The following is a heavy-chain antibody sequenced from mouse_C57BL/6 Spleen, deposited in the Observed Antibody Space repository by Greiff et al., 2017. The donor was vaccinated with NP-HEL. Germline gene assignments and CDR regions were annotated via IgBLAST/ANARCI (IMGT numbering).Heavy chain of an antibody. CDR2: INPNNGGT. Sequence: EVQLQQSGPELVKPGASVKISCKASGYTFTDYYMNWVKQSHGKSLEWIGDINPNNGGTSYNQKFKGKATLTVDKSSSTAYMELRSLTSEDSAVYYCARGIYYDYDGGNYAMDYWGQGTSVTVSS. V-gene: IGHV1-26*01. CDR1: GYTFTDYY. J-gene: IGHJ4*01. CDR3: ARGIYYDYDGGNYAMDY. D-gene: IGHD2-4*01.